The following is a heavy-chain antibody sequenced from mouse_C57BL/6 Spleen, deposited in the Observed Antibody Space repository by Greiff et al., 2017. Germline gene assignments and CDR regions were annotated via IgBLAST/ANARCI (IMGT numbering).Heavy chain of an antibody. V-gene: IGHV1-82*01. CDR1: GYAFSSSW. CDR2: IYPGDGDT. D-gene: IGHD1-1*01. Sequence: VQLQQSGPELVKPGASVKISCKASGYAFSSSWMNWVKQRPGKGLEWIGRIYPGDGDTNYNGKFKGKATLTADKSSSTAYMQLSSLTSEDSAVYFCARDYYGSSYVYWFAYWGQGTLVTVSA. J-gene: IGHJ3*01. CDR3: ARDYYGSSYVYWFAY.